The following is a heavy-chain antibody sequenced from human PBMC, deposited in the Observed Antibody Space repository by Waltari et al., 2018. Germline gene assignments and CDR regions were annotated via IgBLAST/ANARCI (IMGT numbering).Heavy chain of an antibody. Sequence: QVQLVQSGAEVKKPGSSVKVSCQASGGTFSSYAISWVRQAPGQGLEWMGGIIPILGIANYAQKFQGRVTITADKSTSTAYMELSSLRSEDTAVYYCARGSAYYDFWSGYYPFDYWGQGTLVTVSS. CDR2: IIPILGIA. V-gene: IGHV1-69*10. CDR1: GGTFSSYA. D-gene: IGHD3-3*01. J-gene: IGHJ4*02. CDR3: ARGSAYYDFWSGYYPFDY.